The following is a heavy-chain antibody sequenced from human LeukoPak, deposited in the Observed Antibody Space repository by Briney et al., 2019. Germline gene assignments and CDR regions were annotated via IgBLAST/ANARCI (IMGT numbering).Heavy chain of an antibody. Sequence: PGGSLRLSCAASGFTFSSYWMSWVRQAPGKGLEWVANIKQDGSEKYYVDSVKGRFTISRDNAKNSLYLQMDSLRAEDTAVYYCARAPIAAAGYYYYYMDVWGKGTTVTVSS. CDR2: IKQDGSEK. CDR3: ARAPIAAAGYYYYYMDV. D-gene: IGHD6-13*01. V-gene: IGHV3-7*01. CDR1: GFTFSSYW. J-gene: IGHJ6*03.